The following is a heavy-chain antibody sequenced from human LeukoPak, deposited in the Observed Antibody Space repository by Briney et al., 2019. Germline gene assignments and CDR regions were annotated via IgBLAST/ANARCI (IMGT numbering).Heavy chain of an antibody. V-gene: IGHV3-9*01. D-gene: IGHD1-20*01. CDR3: TITGGH. CDR1: GFTFDDYA. Sequence: GGSLRLSCAASGFTFDDYAMHWVRQAPGKGLEWVSGISWNSGSIGYADSVKGRFTISRDNAKNSLYLQMNSLRGEDTAMYYCTITGGHWGQGTLVTVSS. J-gene: IGHJ4*02. CDR2: ISWNSGSI.